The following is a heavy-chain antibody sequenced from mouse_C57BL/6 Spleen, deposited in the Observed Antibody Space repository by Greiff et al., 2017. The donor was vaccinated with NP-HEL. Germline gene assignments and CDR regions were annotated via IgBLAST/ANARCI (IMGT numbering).Heavy chain of an antibody. CDR2: ISYDGSN. D-gene: IGHD4-1*01. CDR3: ARETGPYAMDY. CDR1: GYSITSGYY. V-gene: IGHV3-6*01. J-gene: IGHJ4*01. Sequence: EVKLMESGPGLVKPSQSLSLTCSVTGYSITSGYYWNWIRQFPGNKLEWMGYISYDGSNNYNPSLKNRISITRDTSKNQFFLKLNSVTTEDTATYYCARETGPYAMDYWGQGTSVTVSS.